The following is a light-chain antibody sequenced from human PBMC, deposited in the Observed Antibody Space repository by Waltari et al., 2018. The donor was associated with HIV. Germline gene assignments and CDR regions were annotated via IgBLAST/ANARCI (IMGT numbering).Light chain of an antibody. Sequence: EIVLTQSPGPLSLSPGEGATLSCRASQSVSSSNLAWYQQKPGQAPRLLIYGASNRATCIPDRFSGSGSGTDFTLAITGLEPEDFAVYYCQQYGSSAYTFGQGTKLEIK. CDR1: QSVSSSN. V-gene: IGKV3-20*01. CDR3: QQYGSSAYT. CDR2: GAS. J-gene: IGKJ2*01.